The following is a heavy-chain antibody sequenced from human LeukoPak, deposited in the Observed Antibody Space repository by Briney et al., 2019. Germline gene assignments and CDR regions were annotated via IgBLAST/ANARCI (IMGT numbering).Heavy chain of an antibody. Sequence: SETLSLTCTVSGASISSYYWSWIRQPPGKGLEWIGYIHYSGSTNYNPSLKSRVTISVDTSKNQFSLKLSSVTAADTAVYYCAKDNPLVGATESQIYWGQGTLVTVSS. CDR1: GASISSYY. CDR2: IHYSGST. CDR3: AKDNPLVGATESQIY. D-gene: IGHD1-26*01. V-gene: IGHV4-59*12. J-gene: IGHJ4*02.